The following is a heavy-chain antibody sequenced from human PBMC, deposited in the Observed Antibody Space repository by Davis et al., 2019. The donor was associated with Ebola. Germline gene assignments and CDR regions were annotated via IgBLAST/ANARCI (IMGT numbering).Heavy chain of an antibody. J-gene: IGHJ6*02. D-gene: IGHD2-21*02. CDR2: ISWTSGSR. Sequence: GGSLRPSFAASGFTSDDYAMHWVRQAPGHGLEWVSCISWTSGSRGYADSVNVRFTISRDNATNSLYLQMNSLRDDDTAVYYCARFKVTAKLYYYYYYGMDVWGQGTTVTVSS. CDR3: ARFKVTAKLYYYYYYGMDV. V-gene: IGHV3-9*02. CDR1: GFTSDDYA.